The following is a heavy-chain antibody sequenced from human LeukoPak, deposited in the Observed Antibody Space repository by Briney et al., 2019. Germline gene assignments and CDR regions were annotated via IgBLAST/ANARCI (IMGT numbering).Heavy chain of an antibody. CDR1: GGSISSSSFY. CDR2: IYYSGST. D-gene: IGHD3-10*01. Sequence: SETLSLTCTVSGGSISSSSFYWGWIRQPPGKGLEWIGTIYYSGSTYYNPSLKSRVTISVDTSKNQFSLELSSVTAADTAVYYCARAGVTTYYYGSGSQMGGYWFDPWGQGTLVTVSS. J-gene: IGHJ5*02. CDR3: ARAGVTTYYYGSGSQMGGYWFDP. V-gene: IGHV4-39*07.